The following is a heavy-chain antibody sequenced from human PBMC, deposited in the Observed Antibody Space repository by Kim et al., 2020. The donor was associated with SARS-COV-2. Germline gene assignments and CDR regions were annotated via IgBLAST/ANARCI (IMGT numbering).Heavy chain of an antibody. V-gene: IGHV1-18*04. CDR3: ARGPRITMIVVVITTDNWFDP. J-gene: IGHJ5*02. CDR2: ISAYNGNT. Sequence: ASVKVSCKASGYTFTSYGISWVRQAPGQGLEWMGWISAYNGNTNYAQKLQGRVTMTTETSTSTAYMELRSLRSDDTAVYYCARGPRITMIVVVITTDNWFDPWSQGTLVTVSS. D-gene: IGHD3-22*01. CDR1: GYTFTSYG.